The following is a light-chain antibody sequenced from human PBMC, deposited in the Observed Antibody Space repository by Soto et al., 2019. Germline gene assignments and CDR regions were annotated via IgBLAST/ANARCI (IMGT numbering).Light chain of an antibody. V-gene: IGKV3-15*01. CDR1: QSLGTN. Sequence: EIVMRQSPATLSFSPGAIDTLSFRASQSLGTNLAWFQQKRGQAPRLLIHGASTRATGTPARFSGSGSGTEFTLTISSLQSEDFAVYYCQQYNMWPRTFGQGTKVDIK. J-gene: IGKJ1*01. CDR3: QQYNMWPRT. CDR2: GAS.